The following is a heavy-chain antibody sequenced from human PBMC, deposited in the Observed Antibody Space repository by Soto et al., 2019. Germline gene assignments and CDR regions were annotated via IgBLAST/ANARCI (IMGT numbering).Heavy chain of an antibody. CDR1: GGSISSSSYY. J-gene: IGHJ5*02. V-gene: IGHV4-39*01. D-gene: IGHD4-4*01. CDR3: ARHVITVTTGLDNWFDP. CDR2: IYYSGST. Sequence: KPSETLSLTCTVSGGSISSSSYYWGWIRQPPGKGLEWIGSIYYSGSTYYNPSLKSRVTISVDTSKNQFSLKLSSVTAADTAVYYCARHVITVTTGLDNWFDPWGQGTLVTVSS.